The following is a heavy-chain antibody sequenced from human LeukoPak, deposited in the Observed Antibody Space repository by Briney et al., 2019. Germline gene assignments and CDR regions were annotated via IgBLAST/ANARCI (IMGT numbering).Heavy chain of an antibody. Sequence: SETLSLTCTVSGGSISSSSYYWGWIRQPPGKGLEWIGSIYYSGSTYYNPSLKSRVTISVDTSKNQFSLKLSSVTAADTAVYYCARHYGGSTLLFNWFDPWGQGTLVTVSS. D-gene: IGHD6-13*01. CDR3: ARHYGGSTLLFNWFDP. V-gene: IGHV4-39*01. CDR2: IYYSGST. CDR1: GGSISSSSYY. J-gene: IGHJ5*02.